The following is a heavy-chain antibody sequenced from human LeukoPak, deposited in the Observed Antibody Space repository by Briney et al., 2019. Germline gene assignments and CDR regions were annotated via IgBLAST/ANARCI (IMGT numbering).Heavy chain of an antibody. J-gene: IGHJ4*02. D-gene: IGHD4-17*01. V-gene: IGHV3-15*01. Sequence: PSETLSLTCAVSGGSISGFYWSWIRQPPGKGLEWVGRIKSKTDGGTTDYAAPVKGRFTISRDDSKNTLYLQMNSLKTEDTAVYYCTTDLSQDYGPLPSDYWGQGTLVTVSS. CDR2: IKSKTDGGTT. CDR3: TTDLSQDYGPLPSDY. CDR1: GGSISGFY.